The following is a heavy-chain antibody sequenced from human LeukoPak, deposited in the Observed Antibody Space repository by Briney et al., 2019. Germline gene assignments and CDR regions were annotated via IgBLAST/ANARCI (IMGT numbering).Heavy chain of an antibody. CDR1: GYTFTSYG. V-gene: IGHV1-18*01. Sequence: GASAKVSCKASGYTFTSYGISWVRQAPGQGLEWMGWISAYNGNTNYAQKLQGRVTMTTDTSTSTAYMELRSLRSDDTAVYYCARAYSSSWYGDNWFDPWGQGTLVTVSS. CDR2: ISAYNGNT. D-gene: IGHD6-13*01. CDR3: ARAYSSSWYGDNWFDP. J-gene: IGHJ5*02.